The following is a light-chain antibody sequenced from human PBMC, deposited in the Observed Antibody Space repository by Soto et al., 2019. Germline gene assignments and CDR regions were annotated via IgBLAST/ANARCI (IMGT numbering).Light chain of an antibody. CDR2: DVN. CDR1: SSDVGAYEH. Sequence: QSALTQPPSVSGSPGQSVTISCTGASSDVGAYEHVSWYQQQQGRAPKLILYDVNNRPSVVSNHFSGSKSGNTASLVISGLQAEDETDYYCCAHAGSSVVFGTGTKVTVL. CDR3: CAHAGSSVV. V-gene: IGLV2-14*03. J-gene: IGLJ1*01.